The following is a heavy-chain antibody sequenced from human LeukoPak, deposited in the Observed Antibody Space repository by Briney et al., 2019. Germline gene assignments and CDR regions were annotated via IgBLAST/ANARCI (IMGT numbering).Heavy chain of an antibody. CDR1: GGPISSSNW. CDR3: ARSRSDYGDYVY. J-gene: IGHJ4*02. D-gene: IGHD4-17*01. V-gene: IGHV4-4*02. CDR2: IYHSGST. Sequence: PSETLSLTCAVPGGPISSSNWWSWVRQPPGKGLEWIGEIYHSGSTNYNPSLKSRVTISVDKSKNQFSLKLSSVTAADTAVYYCARSRSDYGDYVYWGQGTLVTVSS.